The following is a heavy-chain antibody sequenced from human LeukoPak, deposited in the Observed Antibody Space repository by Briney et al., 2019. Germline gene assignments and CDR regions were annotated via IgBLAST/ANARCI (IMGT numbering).Heavy chain of an antibody. D-gene: IGHD2-15*01. J-gene: IGHJ4*02. CDR1: GFTVSSNY. CDR3: AKQLGYCSDGSCYFPY. Sequence: GGSLRLSCVVSGFTVSSNYMSWVRQAPGKGLEWVSVLYSGGNTYYADSVQGRFTISRDNSKSTLCLQMNSLRAEDTAVYYCAKQLGYCSDGSCYFPYWGQGTLVTVSS. V-gene: IGHV3-53*01. CDR2: LYSGGNT.